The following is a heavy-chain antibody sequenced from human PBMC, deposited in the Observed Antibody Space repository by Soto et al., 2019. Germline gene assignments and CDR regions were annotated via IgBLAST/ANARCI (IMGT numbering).Heavy chain of an antibody. Sequence: SETLSLTCTVSGGSISSGGYYWSWIRQHPGKGLEWIGYIYYSGSTYYNPSLKSRVTISVDTSKNQFSLKLSSVTAAATAVYYCARGAHGVVTAIGWFEPWGQGTLVTVSS. CDR3: ARGAHGVVTAIGWFEP. V-gene: IGHV4-31*03. CDR2: IYYSGST. D-gene: IGHD2-21*02. CDR1: GGSISSGGYY. J-gene: IGHJ5*02.